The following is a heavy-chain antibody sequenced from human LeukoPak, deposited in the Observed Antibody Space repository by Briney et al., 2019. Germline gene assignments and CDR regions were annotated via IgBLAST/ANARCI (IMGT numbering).Heavy chain of an antibody. CDR1: GFTFDDYA. D-gene: IGHD4-17*01. CDR2: ISWNSGSI. J-gene: IGHJ4*02. Sequence: PGGSLRLSCAASGFTFDDYAMHWVRQAPGKCLEWVSGISWNSGSIGYADSVKGRFTISRDNAKNSLYLQMNSLRAEDMALYYCAKDMLPSGDFSHLFDYWGQGTLVTVSS. CDR3: AKDMLPSGDFSHLFDY. V-gene: IGHV3-9*03.